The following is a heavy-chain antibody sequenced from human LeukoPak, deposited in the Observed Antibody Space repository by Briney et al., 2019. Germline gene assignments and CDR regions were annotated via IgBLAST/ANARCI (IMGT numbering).Heavy chain of an antibody. CDR2: ISAYNGNT. D-gene: IGHD3-22*01. V-gene: IGHV1-18*01. CDR1: GYTFTSYG. CDR3: ARDEAYYDSSGHDAFDI. Sequence: ASVKVSCKASGYTFTSYGISWVRQAPGQGLEWMGWISAYNGNTNYAQKLQGRVTMTTDTSTSTAYMELRSLRSDDTAVYYCARDEAYYDSSGHDAFDIWGQGTMVTVSS. J-gene: IGHJ3*02.